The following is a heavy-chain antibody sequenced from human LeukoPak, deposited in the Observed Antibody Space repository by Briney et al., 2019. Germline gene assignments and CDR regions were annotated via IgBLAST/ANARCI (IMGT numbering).Heavy chain of an antibody. J-gene: IGHJ4*02. CDR3: AKDQWNPDF. CDR2: VWDDGSSQ. CDR1: GFTFSSYG. D-gene: IGHD6-19*01. Sequence: GGSLRLSCAASGFTFSSYGMHWVRQAPGKGLEWVAVVWDDGSSQNYADSVKGRFTTSRDNSKNLVFLQMNSLRAEDTAVYYCAKDQWNPDFWGQGTLVSVSS. V-gene: IGHV3-33*06.